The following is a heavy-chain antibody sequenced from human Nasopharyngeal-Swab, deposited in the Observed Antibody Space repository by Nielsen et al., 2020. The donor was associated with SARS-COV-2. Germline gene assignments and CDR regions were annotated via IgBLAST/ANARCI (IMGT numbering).Heavy chain of an antibody. CDR2: IYHSGST. Sequence: SETLSLTCAVSGSSISSGYYWGWIRQPPGKGLEWIGSIYHSGSTYYNPSLKSRVTISVDTSKNQFSLKLSSVTAADTAVYYCARQAIVGATTYLDYWGQGTLVTVSS. CDR1: GSSISSGYY. CDR3: ARQAIVGATTYLDY. J-gene: IGHJ4*02. D-gene: IGHD1-26*01. V-gene: IGHV4-38-2*01.